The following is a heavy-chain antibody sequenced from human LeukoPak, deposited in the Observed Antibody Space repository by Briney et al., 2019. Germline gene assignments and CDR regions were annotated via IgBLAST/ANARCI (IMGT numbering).Heavy chain of an antibody. CDR1: GYTFSNYY. Sequence: ASVKVSCKTSGYTFSNYYMHWVRQAPGQGLEWMGWINPNSGGTNYAQKFQGRVTMTRDTSISTAYMELSRLRSDDTAVYYCARFLTGTLTRFDPWGQGTLVTVSS. J-gene: IGHJ5*02. CDR3: ARFLTGTLTRFDP. D-gene: IGHD3-9*01. CDR2: INPNSGGT. V-gene: IGHV1-2*02.